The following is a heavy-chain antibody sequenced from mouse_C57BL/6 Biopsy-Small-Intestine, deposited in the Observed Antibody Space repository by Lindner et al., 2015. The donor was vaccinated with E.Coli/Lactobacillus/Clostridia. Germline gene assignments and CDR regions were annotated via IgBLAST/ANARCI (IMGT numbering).Heavy chain of an antibody. CDR2: IFPFSGTT. CDR3: ARGEELVGGDYYYDMDV. J-gene: IGHJ1*01. Sequence: SVKVSCKASGGTPRRYAVSWVRQAPGQGLEWMGGIFPFSGTTNYAQKFQGRVTITADESSSTTYMELNSLRSDDTAVYYCARGEELVGGDYYYDMDVWGQGTTVTVSS. D-gene: IGHD2-4*01. V-gene: IGHV1-55*01. CDR1: GGTPRRYA.